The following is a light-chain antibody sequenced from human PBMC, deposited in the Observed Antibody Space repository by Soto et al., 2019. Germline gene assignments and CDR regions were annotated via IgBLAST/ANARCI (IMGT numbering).Light chain of an antibody. CDR2: AAS. J-gene: IGKJ5*01. Sequence: DIQMTQSPSSLSASVGDRVTITCRASQSISNYLNWYQQKPGKAPKVLIYAASNLQSGFPSRFSGSGSGTDFTLTISSLQPEDFATYYCQQSYSTPITFGQGTRLE. CDR1: QSISNY. V-gene: IGKV1-39*01. CDR3: QQSYSTPIT.